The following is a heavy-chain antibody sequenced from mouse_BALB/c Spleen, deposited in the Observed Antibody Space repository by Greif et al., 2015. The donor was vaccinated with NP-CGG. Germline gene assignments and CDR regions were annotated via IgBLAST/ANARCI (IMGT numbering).Heavy chain of an antibody. Sequence: EVQGVESGGGLVQPGGSLRLSCATSGFTFTDYYMSWVRQPPGKALEWLGFIRNKANGYTTEYSASVKGRFTISRDNSQIILYLQMNTLRAEDSATYYCARDIGYGNYVGDYWGQGTSVTVSS. CDR2: IRNKANGYTT. J-gene: IGHJ4*01. CDR1: GFTFTDYY. D-gene: IGHD2-1*01. CDR3: ARDIGYGNYVGDY. V-gene: IGHV7-3*02.